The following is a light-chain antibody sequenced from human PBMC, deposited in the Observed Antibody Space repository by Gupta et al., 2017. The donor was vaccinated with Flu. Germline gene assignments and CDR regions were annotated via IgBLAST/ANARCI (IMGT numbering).Light chain of an antibody. CDR1: QSVSSY. CDR2: DAS. V-gene: IGKV3-11*01. CDR3: QQRSNRPPEIT. Sequence: EIVLTQSPATLSLSPGERATLSCRASQSVSSYLAWYQQKPGQAPRLLIYDASTRATGIPARFSGSGSGTDFTLTISSLEPEDFAVYYCQQRSNRPPEITFGQGTRLEIK. J-gene: IGKJ5*01.